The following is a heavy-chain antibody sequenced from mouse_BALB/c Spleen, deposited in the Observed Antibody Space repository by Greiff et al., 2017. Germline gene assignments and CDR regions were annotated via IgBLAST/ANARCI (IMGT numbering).Heavy chain of an antibody. V-gene: IGHV1-80*01. Sequence: VKLVESGAELVRPGSSVKISCKASGYAFSSYWMNWVKQRPGQGLEWIGQIYPGDGDTNYNGKFKGKATLTADKSSSTAYMQLSSLTSEDSAVYFCARSRVRGAMDYWGQGTSDTVSS. CDR3: ARSRVRGAMDY. CDR1: GYAFSSYW. CDR2: IYPGDGDT. J-gene: IGHJ4*01.